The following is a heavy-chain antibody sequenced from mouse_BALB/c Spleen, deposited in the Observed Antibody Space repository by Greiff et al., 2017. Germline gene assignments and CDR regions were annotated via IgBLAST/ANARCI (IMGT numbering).Heavy chain of an antibody. Sequence: EVKVVESGGGLVKPGGSLKLSCAASGFTFSDYYMYWVRQTPEKRLEWVATISDGGSYTYYPDSVKGRFTISRDNAKNNLYLQMSSLKSEDTAMYYCARPPYYGSSYWYFDVWGAGTTVTVSS. CDR1: GFTFSDYY. CDR2: ISDGGSYT. CDR3: ARPPYYGSSYWYFDV. D-gene: IGHD1-1*01. V-gene: IGHV5-4*02. J-gene: IGHJ1*01.